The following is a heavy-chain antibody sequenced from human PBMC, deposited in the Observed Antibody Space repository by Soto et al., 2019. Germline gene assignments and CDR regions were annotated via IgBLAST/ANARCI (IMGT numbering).Heavy chain of an antibody. J-gene: IGHJ4*02. V-gene: IGHV4-61*01. CDR1: GGSVRGRSYY. CDR3: ARDIRGFSRALDY. D-gene: IGHD5-18*01. CDR2: IYNSGTT. Sequence: SETQSLNWNVSGGSVRGRSYYWTWVRQPPGKGLEWIGNIYNSGTTNYNPSLQNRVTISIDTSKNQYSLKLTSVTAADAALYYCARDIRGFSRALDYWGQGTQVTVSS.